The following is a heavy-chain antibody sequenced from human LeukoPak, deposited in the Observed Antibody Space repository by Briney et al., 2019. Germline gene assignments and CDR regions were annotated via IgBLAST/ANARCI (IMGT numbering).Heavy chain of an antibody. D-gene: IGHD3-10*01. CDR2: ISQYGDNK. Sequence: GSLRLSCAASGFNFTSYTMHWVRQAPGEGLEWVAAISQYGDNKYYADSVKGRFTISRDNSKNTLYLQMNSLRPEDTAVYFCARKSLWFKYYDYWGQGMLVTVSS. J-gene: IGHJ4*02. V-gene: IGHV3-30*04. CDR3: ARKSLWFKYYDY. CDR1: GFNFTSYT.